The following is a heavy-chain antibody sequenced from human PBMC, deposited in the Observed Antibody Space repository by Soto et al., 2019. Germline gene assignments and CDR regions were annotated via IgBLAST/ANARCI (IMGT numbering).Heavy chain of an antibody. V-gene: IGHV1-58*01. CDR3: AAETTVTSNYYYYGMDV. Sequence: SVKVSCKASGFTVTSSAVQWVRQARGQRLEWIGWIVVGSGNTNYAQKFQERVTITRDMSTSTAYMELSSLRSEDTAVYYCAAETTVTSNYYYYGMDVWGQGTTVTVSS. CDR1: GFTVTSSA. D-gene: IGHD4-4*01. CDR2: IVVGSGNT. J-gene: IGHJ6*02.